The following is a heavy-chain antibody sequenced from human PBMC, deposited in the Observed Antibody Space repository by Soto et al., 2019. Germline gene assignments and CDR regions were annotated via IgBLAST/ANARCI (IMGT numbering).Heavy chain of an antibody. CDR2: ISGSGGST. J-gene: IGHJ4*02. D-gene: IGHD6-6*01. Sequence: PGGSLRLSCAASGFTFSSYAMSWVRQAPGKGLEWVSAISGSGGSTYYADSVKGRFTISRDNSKNTLYLQMNSLRAEDTAVYYCAKDLSSIEARWGFDTWGQGTLVTVSS. CDR1: GFTFSSYA. CDR3: AKDLSSIEARWGFDT. V-gene: IGHV3-23*01.